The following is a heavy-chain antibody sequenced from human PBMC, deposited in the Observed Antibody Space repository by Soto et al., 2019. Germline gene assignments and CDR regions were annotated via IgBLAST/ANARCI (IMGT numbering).Heavy chain of an antibody. Sequence: QVQLVQSGAEVKKPGSSVKVSCKASGGTFSSYPINWVRQAPGQGLEWMGGVIPIFGTTNYAQKFQGRVTITADESTTTAYMEMGSLRSDDTAVYYCARDSSTSPYYYGMDVWGQGTTVTVSS. V-gene: IGHV1-69*01. J-gene: IGHJ6*02. CDR3: ARDSSTSPYYYGMDV. CDR1: GGTFSSYP. D-gene: IGHD4-17*01. CDR2: VIPIFGTT.